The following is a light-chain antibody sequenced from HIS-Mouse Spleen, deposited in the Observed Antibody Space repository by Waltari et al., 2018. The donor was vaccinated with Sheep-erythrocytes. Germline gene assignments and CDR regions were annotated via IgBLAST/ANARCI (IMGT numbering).Light chain of an antibody. CDR1: SSYAGSYNY. CDR2: DVS. V-gene: IGLV2-11*01. Sequence: QSALTQPASVSGSPGQSITISCTGTSSYAGSYNYVSWSQQHPGKTPKLMIYDVSKRPSGVPDRFSGSKSGNTASLTISGLQAEDEADYYCCSYAGSYNHVFATGTKVTVL. J-gene: IGLJ1*01. CDR3: CSYAGSYNHV.